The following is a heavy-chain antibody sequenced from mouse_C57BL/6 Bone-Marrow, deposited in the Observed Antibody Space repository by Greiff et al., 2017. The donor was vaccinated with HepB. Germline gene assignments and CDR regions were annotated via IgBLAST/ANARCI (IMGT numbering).Heavy chain of an antibody. CDR1: GYTFTDYN. CDR3: ARSWVYFDY. J-gene: IGHJ2*01. Sequence: VQLQQSGPELVKPGASVKMSCKASGYTFTDYNMHWVKQSLGKSLEWIGNINPNNGGTSYNQKFKGKATLTVNKSSSTAYMELRSLTSEDSAVYYCARSWVYFDYWGQGTTLTVSS. CDR2: INPNNGGT. V-gene: IGHV1-22*01.